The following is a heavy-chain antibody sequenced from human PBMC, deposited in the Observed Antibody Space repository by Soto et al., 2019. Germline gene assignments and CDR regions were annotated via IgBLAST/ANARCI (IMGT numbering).Heavy chain of an antibody. CDR3: ARDSGYYYDSSGSRGAFDI. CDR1: GGTFSSYA. J-gene: IGHJ3*02. D-gene: IGHD3-22*01. CDR2: IIPIFGTA. V-gene: IGHV1-69*12. Sequence: QVQLVQSGAEVKKPGSSVKVSCKASGGTFSSYAISWVRQAPGQGLEWMGGIIPIFGTANYAQKFQGRVTITAAESTSTAYMELSSLRSEDTAVYYCARDSGYYYDSSGSRGAFDIWGQGTMVTVSS.